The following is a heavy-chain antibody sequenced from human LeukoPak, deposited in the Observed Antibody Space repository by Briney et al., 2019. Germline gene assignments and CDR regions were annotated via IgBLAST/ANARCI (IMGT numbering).Heavy chain of an antibody. J-gene: IGHJ4*02. CDR2: ISDDANNQ. CDR1: GNTSSSFG. D-gene: IGHD3-10*01. V-gene: IGHV3-30*18. Sequence: PGGSLRLSCAASGNTSSSFGMHWVRQPPGKGLEWVAAISDDANNQYYADSVKGRFTISRDYSKNTVYLQMNSLRPGDTAVYYCAKPYGSGSYYLSHQYYFDYWGQGTLVTVSS. CDR3: AKPYGSGSYYLSHQYYFDY.